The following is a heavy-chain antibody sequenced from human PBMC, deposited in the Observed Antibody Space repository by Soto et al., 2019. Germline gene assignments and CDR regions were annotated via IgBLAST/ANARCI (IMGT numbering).Heavy chain of an antibody. CDR1: GGTFSSYA. V-gene: IGHV1-69*13. CDR3: ARAANLYYYDSSGYYAAFDI. J-gene: IGHJ3*02. Sequence: ASVKVSCKASGGTFSSYAISWVRQAPGQGLEWMGGIIPIFGTANYAQKFQGRVTITADESTSTAYMELSSLRSEDTAVYYCARAANLYYYDSSGYYAAFDIWGQGTMVTVSS. D-gene: IGHD3-22*01. CDR2: IIPIFGTA.